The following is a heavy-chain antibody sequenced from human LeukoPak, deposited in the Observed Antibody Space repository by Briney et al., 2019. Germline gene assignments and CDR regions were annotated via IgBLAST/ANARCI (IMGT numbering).Heavy chain of an antibody. D-gene: IGHD3-22*01. CDR3: ARGAGIMIVVVNHDAFDI. CDR1: GGSFSVYY. Sequence: PSETLSLTCAVYGGSFSVYYWSWIRQPPGKGLEWIGEINHSGSTNYNPSLKSRVTISVDTSKNQFSLKLSSVTAADTAVYYCARGAGIMIVVVNHDAFDIWGQGTMVTVSS. J-gene: IGHJ3*02. CDR2: INHSGST. V-gene: IGHV4-34*01.